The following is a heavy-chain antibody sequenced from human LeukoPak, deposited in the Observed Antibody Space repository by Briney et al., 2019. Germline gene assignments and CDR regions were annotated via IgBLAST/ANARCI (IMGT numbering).Heavy chain of an antibody. CDR3: AKELGALDY. J-gene: IGHJ4*02. V-gene: IGHV3-23*01. Sequence: GGSLRLSCAASGFTFSSYAMTWVRQAPGKGLEWVSAISGSGAGTYYADSVKGRFTISRDNSKNTLYLQMNSLRVEDTAVYYCAKELGALDYWGQGTLVTVSS. CDR1: GFTFSSYA. CDR2: ISGSGAGT. D-gene: IGHD3-16*01.